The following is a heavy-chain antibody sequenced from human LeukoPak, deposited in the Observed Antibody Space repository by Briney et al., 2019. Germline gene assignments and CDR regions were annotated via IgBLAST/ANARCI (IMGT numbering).Heavy chain of an antibody. V-gene: IGHV1-8*01. J-gene: IGHJ6*02. CDR3: ARNQRITMVRGVIILYGMDV. D-gene: IGHD3-10*01. CDR2: MNPNSGNT. Sequence: ASVKVSCKASGYTFTSYDINWGRQATGQGLEWMGWMNPNSGNTGYAQKFQGRVTMTRNTSISTAYMELSSLRSEDTAVYYCARNQRITMVRGVIILYGMDVWGQGTTVTVSS. CDR1: GYTFTSYD.